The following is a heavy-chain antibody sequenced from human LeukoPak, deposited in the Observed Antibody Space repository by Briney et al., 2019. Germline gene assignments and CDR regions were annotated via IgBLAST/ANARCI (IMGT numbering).Heavy chain of an antibody. V-gene: IGHV3-49*03. CDR3: TAELYDFWSGYYTGITPA. D-gene: IGHD3-3*01. CDR2: IRSKAYGGTT. J-gene: IGHJ5*02. Sequence: PGGSLRLSCTASGFTFGDYAMSWFRQAPGKGLEWVGFIRSKAYGGTTEYAASVKGRFTISRDDSKSIAYLQMNSLKTEDTAVYYCTAELYDFWSGYYTGITPAWGQGTLVTVSS. CDR1: GFTFGDYA.